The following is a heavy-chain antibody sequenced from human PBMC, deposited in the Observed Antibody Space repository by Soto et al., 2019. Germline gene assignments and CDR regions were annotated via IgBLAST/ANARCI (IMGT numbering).Heavy chain of an antibody. D-gene: IGHD3-10*01. CDR3: ARQGYGSGSHYYYYYYMDV. V-gene: IGHV1-8*01. J-gene: IGHJ6*03. CDR2: MNPNSGNT. CDR1: GYTFTSYD. Sequence: ASVKVSCKASGYTFTSYDINWVRQATGQGLEWMGWMNPNSGNTGYAQKFQGRVTMTRNTSISTAYMELSSLRSEDTAMYYCARQGYGSGSHYYYYYYMDVWGKGTTVTVSS.